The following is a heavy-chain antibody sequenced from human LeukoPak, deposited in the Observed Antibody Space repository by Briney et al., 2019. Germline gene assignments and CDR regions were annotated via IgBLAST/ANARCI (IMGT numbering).Heavy chain of an antibody. CDR1: GYSISSGYY. J-gene: IGHJ4*02. Sequence: SETLSLTCTVSGYSISSGYYWGWIRQPPGKGLEWIGSIYYSGSTNYNPSLKSRVTISVDTSKNQFSLKLSSVTAADTAVYYCARIGIAAAGTGWGQGTLVTVSS. CDR3: ARIGIAAAGTG. D-gene: IGHD6-13*01. CDR2: IYYSGST. V-gene: IGHV4-38-2*02.